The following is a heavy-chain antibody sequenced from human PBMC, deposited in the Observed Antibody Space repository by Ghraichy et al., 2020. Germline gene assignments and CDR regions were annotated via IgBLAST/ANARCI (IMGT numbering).Heavy chain of an antibody. Sequence: SETLSLTCTVSGGSISSSSYYWGWIRQPPGKGLEWIGSIYYSGSTYYNPSLKSRVTISVDTSKNQFSLKLSSVTAADTAVYYCARLGYSSGWTLYYFDYWGQGTLVTVSS. V-gene: IGHV4-39*01. CDR2: IYYSGST. CDR1: GGSISSSSYY. CDR3: ARLGYSSGWTLYYFDY. J-gene: IGHJ4*02. D-gene: IGHD6-19*01.